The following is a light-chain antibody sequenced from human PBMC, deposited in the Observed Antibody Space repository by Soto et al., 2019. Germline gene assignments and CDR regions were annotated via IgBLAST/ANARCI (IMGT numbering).Light chain of an antibody. CDR1: QSVSNY. Sequence: EIVLTQSPGTLSLSPGERATLSCRASQSVSNYLAWYQRKPGQAPRLLIYGASSRATGIPDSFSGSGSGTDFTLTISRLEPEDFAVYYCHQYGGSPQTFGQGTKVEIK. CDR3: HQYGGSPQT. V-gene: IGKV3-20*01. CDR2: GAS. J-gene: IGKJ1*01.